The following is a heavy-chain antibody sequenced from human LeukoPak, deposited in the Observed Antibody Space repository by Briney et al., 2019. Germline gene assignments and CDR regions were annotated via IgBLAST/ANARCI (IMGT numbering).Heavy chain of an antibody. D-gene: IGHD6-6*01. CDR3: ARLGLSGIAARIDY. J-gene: IGHJ4*02. V-gene: IGHV4-39*01. Sequence: PSETLSLTCTVSGGSISSSSYYWGWIRQPPGKGLEWIGNIYYSGNTYYNPSLKSRVTISVDTSKNQFSLKLGSVTAADTAVYYSARLGLSGIAARIDYWGQGTLVTVSS. CDR1: GGSISSSSYY. CDR2: IYYSGNT.